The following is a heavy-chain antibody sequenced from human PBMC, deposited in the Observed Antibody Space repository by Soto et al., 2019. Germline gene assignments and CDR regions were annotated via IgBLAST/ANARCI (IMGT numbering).Heavy chain of an antibody. Sequence: PSVNVACKASGYTFTSYGISWVRQAPGQGLEWMGWISAYNGNTNYAQKLQGRVTMTTDTSTSTAYMELRSLRSDDTAVYYCARDSSNYNRFDPWGQGYLVIVSA. D-gene: IGHD6-13*01. V-gene: IGHV1-18*04. J-gene: IGHJ5*02. CDR2: ISAYNGNT. CDR1: GYTFTSYG. CDR3: ARDSSNYNRFDP.